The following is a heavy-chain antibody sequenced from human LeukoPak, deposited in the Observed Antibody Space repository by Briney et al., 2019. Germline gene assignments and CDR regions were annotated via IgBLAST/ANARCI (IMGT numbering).Heavy chain of an antibody. J-gene: IGHJ5*02. D-gene: IGHD6-13*01. CDR1: GGSFSGYY. CDR3: ARGIPYSSSWYYALGSFDP. V-gene: IGHV4-34*01. CDR2: INHSGST. Sequence: PSETLSLTCAVYGGSFSGYYWSWIRQPPGKGLEWIGEINHSGSTNYNPSLKSRVTISVDRSKNQFSLKLSSVTAADTAVYYCARGIPYSSSWYYALGSFDPWGQGTLVTVSS.